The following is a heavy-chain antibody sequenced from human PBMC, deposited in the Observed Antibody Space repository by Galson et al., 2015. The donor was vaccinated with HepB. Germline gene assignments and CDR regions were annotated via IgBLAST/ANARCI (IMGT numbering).Heavy chain of an antibody. CDR2: ISDDGNRT. V-gene: IGHV3-30*03. D-gene: IGHD5-18*01. J-gene: IGHJ3*02. Sequence: SLRLSCAASGFTFDDYGMSWVRQAPGKGLEWVAVISDDGNRTDYADSLKGRFTISRDNSKNTVYLQMNSLRVEDMAVYYCARDGTSGGYSYGQLRPDAFDIWFQVTLVTVSS. CDR3: ARDGTSGGYSYGQLRPDAFDI. CDR1: GFTFDDYG.